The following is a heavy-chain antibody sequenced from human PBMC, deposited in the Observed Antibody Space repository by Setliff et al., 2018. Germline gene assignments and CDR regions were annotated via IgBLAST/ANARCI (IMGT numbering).Heavy chain of an antibody. V-gene: IGHV3-48*01. J-gene: IGHJ4*02. D-gene: IGHD2-2*01. Sequence: GGSLRLSCAASGFTFSSYWMHWVRQVPGKGLVWVSYISSSSGTIYYADSVKGRFTIYRDNSKNILYLQMNSLRAEDTAVYYCAPNSRSSDWLALDYWGQGTLVTVSS. CDR1: GFTFSSYW. CDR3: APNSRSSDWLALDY. CDR2: ISSSSGTI.